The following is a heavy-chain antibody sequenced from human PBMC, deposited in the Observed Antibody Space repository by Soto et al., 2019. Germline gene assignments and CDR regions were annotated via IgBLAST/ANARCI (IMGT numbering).Heavy chain of an antibody. CDR1: GFTFSSYA. D-gene: IGHD4-17*01. V-gene: IGHV3-23*01. CDR3: AKYNDYGRVGGLDY. J-gene: IGHJ4*02. Sequence: EVQLLESGGGLVQPGGSLRLSCAASGFTFSSYAMSWVRQAPGKGLEWVSAISGSGGSTYYADSVKGRFTISRDNSKNTLYLQMKSLRAEDTAVYYCAKYNDYGRVGGLDYWGQGTLVTVSS. CDR2: ISGSGGST.